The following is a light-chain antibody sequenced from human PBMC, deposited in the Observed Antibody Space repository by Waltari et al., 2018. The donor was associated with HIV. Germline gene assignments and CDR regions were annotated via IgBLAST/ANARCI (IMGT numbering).Light chain of an antibody. CDR1: QSVSRTY. CDR2: AAS. Sequence: EIVLTQCPGTLSLSPGERATLSCGASQSVSRTYSAWYQQKPGQAPRLLIYAASSRAAGIPDRFSGSGSGTDFTLTISRLEPEDFAVYYCQQYGGAPLITFGQGTRLEIK. V-gene: IGKV3-20*01. CDR3: QQYGGAPLIT. J-gene: IGKJ5*01.